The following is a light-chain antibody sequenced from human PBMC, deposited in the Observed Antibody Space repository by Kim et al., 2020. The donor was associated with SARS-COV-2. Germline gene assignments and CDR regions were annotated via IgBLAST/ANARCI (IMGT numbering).Light chain of an antibody. Sequence: AIRITQSPSSLSASIGDRVTITCRASQGIRSYLAWYQQKPGKAPKLLIYAASTLQSGVPSRFSGSGSGTDFTLTISCLQSEDFATYYCQKYYSYPLAFGGGTKVDIK. CDR2: AAS. J-gene: IGKJ4*01. CDR1: QGIRSY. V-gene: IGKV1-8*01. CDR3: QKYYSYPLA.